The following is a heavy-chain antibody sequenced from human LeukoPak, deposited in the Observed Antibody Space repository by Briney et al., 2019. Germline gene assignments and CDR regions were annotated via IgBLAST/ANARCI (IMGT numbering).Heavy chain of an antibody. CDR1: GFTFGDFA. CDR2: IKSKTYGGTT. J-gene: IGHJ6*03. CDR3: IRALRATIFGVITMFPYYMDV. Sequence: GGSLRLSCTASGFTFGDFAISWVRQAPGKGLEWVGFIKSKTYGGTTEYAASVKGRFTISRDDSKSIAHLQMNSLKTEDTAVYYWIRALRATIFGVITMFPYYMDVWGKGTTVTVSS. V-gene: IGHV3-49*04. D-gene: IGHD3-3*01.